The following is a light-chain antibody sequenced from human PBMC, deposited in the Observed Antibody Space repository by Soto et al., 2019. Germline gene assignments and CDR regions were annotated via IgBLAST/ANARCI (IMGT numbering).Light chain of an antibody. Sequence: SALTQPASVSGSPGQSITISCTGTSSDVGSYNLVSWYQQHPGKAPKLMIYEVSKRPSGVSNRFSGSKSGNTASLTISGLQAEDEADYYCCSYAGSSTPYVFGTGTKVNVL. J-gene: IGLJ1*01. CDR2: EVS. V-gene: IGLV2-23*02. CDR1: SSDVGSYNL. CDR3: CSYAGSSTPYV.